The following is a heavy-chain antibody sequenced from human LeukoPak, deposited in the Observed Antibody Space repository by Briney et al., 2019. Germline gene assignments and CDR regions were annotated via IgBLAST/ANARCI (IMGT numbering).Heavy chain of an antibody. Sequence: PGGSLRLSCAASGFTFSSYPMSWVRQAPGKGLEWVSSITGSGVGTYYADSVKGRFTISRDNSKNTLYLQMNSLRAEDTAVYYCAKRSGSYRSYDYWGQGTLVTVSS. CDR1: GFTFSSYP. CDR3: AKRSGSYRSYDY. V-gene: IGHV3-23*01. J-gene: IGHJ4*02. CDR2: ITGSGVGT. D-gene: IGHD1-26*01.